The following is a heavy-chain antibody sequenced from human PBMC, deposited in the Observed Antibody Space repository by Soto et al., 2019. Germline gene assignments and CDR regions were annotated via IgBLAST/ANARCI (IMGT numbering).Heavy chain of an antibody. J-gene: IGHJ6*02. CDR1: GFTSSSYV. V-gene: IGHV3-30*03. Sequence: QVQRVESGGGVVQPGRSLRLSCEASGFTSSSYVMHWVRQAPGKGQEWVAVISYDGSNKHYADSVKGRFTISRDNSKNTLYLEMNSLRGEDTAVYSCARGDPYYGMDVWGQGTTVTVSS. CDR2: ISYDGSNK. CDR3: ARGDPYYGMDV.